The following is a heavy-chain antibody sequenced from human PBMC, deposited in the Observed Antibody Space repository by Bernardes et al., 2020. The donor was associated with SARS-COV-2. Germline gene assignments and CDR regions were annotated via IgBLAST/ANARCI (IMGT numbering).Heavy chain of an antibody. CDR2: IFGRGST. J-gene: IGHJ4*02. Sequence: GGALRLSCAAPGFGSYSLAWVRQGPGKGLEWVSLIFGRGSTYYADSVKGRFTISRDSSKNMLFLQMNSLRAEDTATYYCAKDPRYLGLSDKWGPGTLVTVSS. CDR3: AKDPRYLGLSDK. CDR1: GFGSYS. D-gene: IGHD3-16*01. V-gene: IGHV3-23*01.